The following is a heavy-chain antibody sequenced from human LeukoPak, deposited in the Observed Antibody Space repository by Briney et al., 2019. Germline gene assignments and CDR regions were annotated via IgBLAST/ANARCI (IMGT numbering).Heavy chain of an antibody. CDR1: GFTFSSYG. Sequence: PGGSLRLSCAASGFTFSSYGMHWVRQAPGKGLEWVAVISYDGSNKYYADSVKGRFTISRVNSKNTLYLQMNSLRAEDTAVYYCWHSGYDYGMDVWGQGTTVTVSS. D-gene: IGHD6-19*01. V-gene: IGHV3-30*03. CDR3: WHSGYDYGMDV. J-gene: IGHJ6*02. CDR2: ISYDGSNK.